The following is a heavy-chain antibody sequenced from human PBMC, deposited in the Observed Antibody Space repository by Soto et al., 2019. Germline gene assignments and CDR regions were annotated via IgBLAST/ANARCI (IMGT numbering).Heavy chain of an antibody. CDR3: ARDRRIVGARYYYDIMDV. Sequence: ASVKVSCKASGYTFTSYGISWVRQAPGQGLEWMGWISAYNGNTNYAQKLQGRVTMTTDTSTSTAYMELRSLRSDDTAVYYCARDRRIVGARYYYDIMDVWGQGTTVTVSS. CDR2: ISAYNGNT. D-gene: IGHD1-26*01. CDR1: GYTFTSYG. J-gene: IGHJ6*02. V-gene: IGHV1-18*04.